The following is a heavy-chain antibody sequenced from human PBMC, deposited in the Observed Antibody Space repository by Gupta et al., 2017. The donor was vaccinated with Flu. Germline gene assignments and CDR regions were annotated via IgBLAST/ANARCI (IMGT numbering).Heavy chain of an antibody. V-gene: IGHV2-5*01. Sequence: QITLKESGPTLVKPTQTLTLTCTFSGFSLSTSGVGVGWIRQPPGKALEWLALIYWNDDKRYSPSLKSRLTITKDTSKNQVVLTMTNMDPVDTATYYCAHRLPDGDFGWSPAYFDYWGQGTLVTVSS. D-gene: IGHD4-17*01. CDR2: IYWNDDK. J-gene: IGHJ4*02. CDR3: AHRLPDGDFGWSPAYFDY. CDR1: GFSLSTSGVG.